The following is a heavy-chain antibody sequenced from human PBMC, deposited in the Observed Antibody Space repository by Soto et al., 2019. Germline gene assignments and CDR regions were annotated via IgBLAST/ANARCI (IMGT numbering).Heavy chain of an antibody. V-gene: IGHV4-61*01. CDR3: EMAVNYRYFDA. J-gene: IGHJ4*02. D-gene: IGHD1-7*01. CDR1: GGSVSSGTYY. Sequence: SETLSLTCTVSGGSVSSGTYYWSWIRQPPGKGLEWIGYISSRGSTNYNPSLKSRVTISVDTSKNQFSLKLTSVTAADTAVYYCEMAVNYRYFDAWGQGTLVTVSS. CDR2: ISSRGST.